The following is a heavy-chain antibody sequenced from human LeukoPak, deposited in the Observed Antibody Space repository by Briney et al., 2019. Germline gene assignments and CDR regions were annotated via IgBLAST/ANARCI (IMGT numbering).Heavy chain of an antibody. CDR3: ALRQESTSYYYYMDV. V-gene: IGHV1-18*04. J-gene: IGHJ6*03. D-gene: IGHD2-2*01. CDR2: ISAYNGNT. CDR1: GYTFTSYG. Sequence: GASVKVSCKASGYTFTSYGISWVRQAPGQGLEWMGWISAYNGNTNYAQKLQGRVTMTTDTSTSTAYMELSSLRSEDTAVYYCALRQESTSYYYYMDVWGKGTTVTVSS.